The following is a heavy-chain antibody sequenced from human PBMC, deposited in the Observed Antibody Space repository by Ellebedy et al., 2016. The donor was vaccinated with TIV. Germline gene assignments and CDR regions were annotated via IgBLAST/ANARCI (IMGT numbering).Heavy chain of an antibody. J-gene: IGHJ3*01. CDR1: GFTFSSFA. V-gene: IGHV3-23*01. Sequence: GGSLRLSCAASGFTFSSFAMSWVRQAPGKGLEWVSVISGGGGNTEYADSVKGRFTISRDNSKNTLNLQMNTLRAEDTALYYCAKSHDTSGHHYIGAFDVWGQGTTVTVSS. CDR2: ISGGGGNT. CDR3: AKSHDTSGHHYIGAFDV. D-gene: IGHD3-22*01.